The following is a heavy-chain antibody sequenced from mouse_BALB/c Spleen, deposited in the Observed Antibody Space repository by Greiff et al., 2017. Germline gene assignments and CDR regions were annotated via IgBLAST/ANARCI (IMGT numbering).Heavy chain of an antibody. Sequence: VQLQQSGTVLARPGASVKMSCKASVYSFTSYWMHWVKQRPGQGLEWIGAIYPGNSDTSYNQKFKGKAKLTAVTSASTAYMELSSLTNEDSAVYYCTRNGNYVGWFAYWGQGTLVTVSA. CDR2: IYPGNSDT. J-gene: IGHJ3*01. CDR3: TRNGNYVGWFAY. V-gene: IGHV1-5*01. CDR1: VYSFTSYW. D-gene: IGHD2-1*01.